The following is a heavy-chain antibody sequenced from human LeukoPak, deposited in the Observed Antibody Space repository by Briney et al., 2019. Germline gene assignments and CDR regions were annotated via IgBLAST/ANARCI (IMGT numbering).Heavy chain of an antibody. CDR3: AREHSSSWADY. CDR1: GFTFSDYY. Sequence: GGSLRLSCAASGFTFSDYYMSWIRQAPGKGLEWVSYISSSGSTVYYAGSVKGRFTISRDNAQNSLYLQMNSLRTEDTAGYYCAREHSSSWADYWGPGTLVTVSS. D-gene: IGHD6-13*01. V-gene: IGHV3-11*01. CDR2: ISSSGSTV. J-gene: IGHJ4*02.